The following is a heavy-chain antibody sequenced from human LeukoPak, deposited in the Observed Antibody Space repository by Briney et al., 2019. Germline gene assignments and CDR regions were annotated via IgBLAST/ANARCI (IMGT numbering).Heavy chain of an antibody. D-gene: IGHD6-25*01. CDR1: GFTFDDYA. CDR2: ISWNSGSI. V-gene: IGHV3-9*01. Sequence: GRSLRLSCAASGFTFDDYAMHWVRQAPGKGLEWVSGISWNSGSIGYADSVKGRFTISRDNSKNTLYLQMNSLRAEDTAVYYCAKDLGGYGAFDIWGQGTMVTVSS. CDR3: AKDLGGYGAFDI. J-gene: IGHJ3*02.